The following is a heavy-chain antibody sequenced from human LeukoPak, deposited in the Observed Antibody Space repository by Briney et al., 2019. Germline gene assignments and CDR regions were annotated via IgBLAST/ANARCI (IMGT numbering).Heavy chain of an antibody. V-gene: IGHV4-59*01. J-gene: IGHJ6*04. CDR1: GGSISSYY. D-gene: IGHD5-12*01. CDR2: IYYSGST. Sequence: PSETLSLTCAVSGGSISSYYWSWIRQPPGKGLEWIGYIYYSGSTNYNPSLKSRVTISVDTSKNQFSLKLSSVTAADTAVYYCARMRWLLDVWGKGTTVTVSS. CDR3: ARMRWLLDV.